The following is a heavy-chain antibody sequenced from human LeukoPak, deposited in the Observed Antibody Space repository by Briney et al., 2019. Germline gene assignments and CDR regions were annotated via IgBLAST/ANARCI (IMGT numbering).Heavy chain of an antibody. Sequence: SETLSLTCAVYGGSFSGYYWSWIRQPPGKGLEWIGEINHSGSTNYNPSLKSRVTISVDTSKNQFSLKLSSVTAADTAVYYCVYGWYFDLWGRGTLVTVSS. CDR3: VYGWYFDL. D-gene: IGHD4-17*01. J-gene: IGHJ2*01. CDR2: INHSGST. V-gene: IGHV4-34*01. CDR1: GGSFSGYY.